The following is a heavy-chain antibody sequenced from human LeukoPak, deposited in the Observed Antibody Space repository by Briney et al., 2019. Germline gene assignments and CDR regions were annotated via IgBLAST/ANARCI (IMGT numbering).Heavy chain of an antibody. CDR3: ARDCSSSAFDI. CDR1: GFTFNIYT. J-gene: IGHJ3*02. Sequence: PGGSLRLSCAASGFTFNIYTMTWVRQAPAKGLEWVSSIGSTSRYIYYADSVKGRFTISRDNDNNSVYLQMNSLRAEDTAVYFCARDCSSSAFDIWGHGTMVTVSS. D-gene: IGHD2-15*01. CDR2: IGSTSRYI. V-gene: IGHV3-21*04.